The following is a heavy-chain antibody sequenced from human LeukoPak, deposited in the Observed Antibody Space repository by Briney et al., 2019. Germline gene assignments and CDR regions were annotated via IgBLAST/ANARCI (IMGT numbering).Heavy chain of an antibody. CDR3: ARNNGASGTNYDAFDI. CDR2: INPNSGGT. J-gene: IGHJ3*02. Sequence: ASVKVSCKASGYTFIAYYMNWVRQAPGQGLEWMGWINPNSGGTNYAQKFQGRVTMTRDTSISTAYMELTTLRSDDTAVYYCARNNGASGTNYDAFDIWGQGTMVTVSS. V-gene: IGHV1-2*02. CDR1: GYTFIAYY. D-gene: IGHD3-10*01.